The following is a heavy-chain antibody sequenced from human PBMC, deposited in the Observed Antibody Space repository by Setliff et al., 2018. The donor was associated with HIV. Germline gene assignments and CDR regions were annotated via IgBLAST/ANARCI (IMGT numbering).Heavy chain of an antibody. CDR2: FRPTGNASYANP. CDR3: AKSVDTTMDDYYYVDI. D-gene: IGHD5-18*01. Sequence: SETLSLTCTVSGGSISSHFWNWIRQPAGKGLEWIGRFRPTGNASYANPYYNPSLKSRVTMSVDTSKSQFSLQLNSVTAADTAVYDCAKSVDTTMDDYYYVDIWGTGTTVTVSS. J-gene: IGHJ6*03. V-gene: IGHV4-4*07. CDR1: GGSISSHF.